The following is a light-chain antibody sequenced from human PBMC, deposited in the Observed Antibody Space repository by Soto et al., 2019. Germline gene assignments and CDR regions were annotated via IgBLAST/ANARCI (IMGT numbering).Light chain of an antibody. CDR3: QQYYSPPYT. CDR1: QSILYSSNNKNQ. CDR2: WAS. J-gene: IGKJ2*01. Sequence: DIVLTQSPDSLAVSLGERATINCKSSQSILYSSNNKNQLAWYQQKPGQPPKLLFYWASTRESGVPDRFSGSESGTDVTLTISSLQAKDVAVYYCQQYYSPPYTFGQGTKLEI. V-gene: IGKV4-1*01.